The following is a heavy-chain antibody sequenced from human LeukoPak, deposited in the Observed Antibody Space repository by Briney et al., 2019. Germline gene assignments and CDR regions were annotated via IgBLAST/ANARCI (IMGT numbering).Heavy chain of an antibody. CDR3: ARLIRGVIDY. Sequence: SVKVSCKASGGTFSSYAISWVRQAPGQGLEWTGRIIPILGIANYAQKFQGRVTITADKSTSTAYMELSSLRSEDTAVYYCARLIRGVIDYWGQGTLVTVSS. V-gene: IGHV1-69*04. D-gene: IGHD3-10*01. CDR2: IIPILGIA. J-gene: IGHJ4*02. CDR1: GGTFSSYA.